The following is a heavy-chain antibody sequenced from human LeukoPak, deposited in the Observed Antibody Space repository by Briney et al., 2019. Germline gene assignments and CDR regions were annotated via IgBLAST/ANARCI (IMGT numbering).Heavy chain of an antibody. J-gene: IGHJ4*02. D-gene: IGHD5-12*01. V-gene: IGHV3-48*03. CDR2: ISSSGNTI. Sequence: PGGSLRLSCVASGFSFTSYEMNWVRQAPGKGLEGVSYISSSGNTIYYADSVKGRFTISRDNGKNSLYLQMNSLRAEDTALYYRAREGSGYDSDYWGQGTLVTVSS. CDR3: AREGSGYDSDY. CDR1: GFSFTSYE.